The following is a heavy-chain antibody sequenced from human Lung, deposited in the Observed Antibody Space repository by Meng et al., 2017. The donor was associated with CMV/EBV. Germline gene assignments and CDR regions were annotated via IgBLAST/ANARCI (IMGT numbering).Heavy chain of an antibody. D-gene: IGHD3-22*01. CDR3: ARSTYYHDSSGPAFDY. J-gene: IGHJ4*02. CDR1: AYTCTSYA. CDR2: INSNTVSS. Sequence: AHRLHSYSALDKTVPALRVSVNASAYTCTSYALDWVRLYPVRRLELIGSINSNTVSSTYNQGSTGRFIFPLATSFSTSYLQITSLKPYDTAVYYCARSTYYHDSSGPAFDYWGQGTLVTVSS. V-gene: IGHV7-4-1*02.